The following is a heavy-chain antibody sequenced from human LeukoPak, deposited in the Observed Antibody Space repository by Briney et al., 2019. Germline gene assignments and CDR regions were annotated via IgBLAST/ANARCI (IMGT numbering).Heavy chain of an antibody. D-gene: IGHD2-15*01. Sequence: GRSLRLSCAASGSTSSSYAMSWVRQAPGKGLEWVSAISGSGGSTYYADSVKGRFTISRANSKNTLYLQMNSLRAEDTAVYYCAKVTSDIVVVVAATAFDYWGQGTLVTVSS. V-gene: IGHV3-23*01. CDR2: ISGSGGST. J-gene: IGHJ4*02. CDR3: AKVTSDIVVVVAATAFDY. CDR1: GSTSSSYA.